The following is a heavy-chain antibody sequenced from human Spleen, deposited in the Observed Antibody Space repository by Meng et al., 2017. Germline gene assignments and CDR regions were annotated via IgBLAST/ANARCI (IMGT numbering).Heavy chain of an antibody. CDR1: GYSFTSYW. J-gene: IGHJ6*02. D-gene: IGHD3-22*01. Sequence: KVSCKGSGYSFTSYWIGWVRQRPGKGLEWMGIIYPGDSDTRYSPSFQGQVTISADKSVSTAYLQWSSLKASDTAMYYCARLGADYYDSSGYYRYYYYGMDVWGQGTTVTVSS. CDR3: ARLGADYYDSSGYYRYYYYGMDV. V-gene: IGHV5-51*01. CDR2: IYPGDSDT.